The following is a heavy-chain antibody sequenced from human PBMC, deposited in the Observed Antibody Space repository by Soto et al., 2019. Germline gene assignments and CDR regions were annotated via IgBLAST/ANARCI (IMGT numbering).Heavy chain of an antibody. CDR1: GFSLTTDRVG. V-gene: IGHV2-5*02. D-gene: IGHD1-26*01. CDR3: AHAYGGRSLY. Sequence: QITLKESGPTLVKPTQTRTLTCTFSGFSLTTDRVGVCWIRQPPGEALEWLAVIYWDDSKTYRPSLESRLTITKDTSKNQVALTMTNMDSLDTATYYCAHAYGGRSLYGGQGTLVTVSS. J-gene: IGHJ4*02. CDR2: IYWDDSK.